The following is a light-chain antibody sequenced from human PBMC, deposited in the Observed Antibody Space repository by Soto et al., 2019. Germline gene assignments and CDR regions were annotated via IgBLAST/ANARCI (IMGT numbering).Light chain of an antibody. CDR1: QDIRNS. J-gene: IGKJ1*01. CDR3: LQDYKYPRT. V-gene: IGKV1-6*01. CDR2: GAS. Sequence: AIRMTQSPSSLSASVGDTVTITCRASQDIRNSLGWYQQKPGKAPKLLMYGASSLQSGVPLRFSGSGSGRDFTLTISSLQPEDFATYYCLQDYKYPRTFGQGTKVDIK.